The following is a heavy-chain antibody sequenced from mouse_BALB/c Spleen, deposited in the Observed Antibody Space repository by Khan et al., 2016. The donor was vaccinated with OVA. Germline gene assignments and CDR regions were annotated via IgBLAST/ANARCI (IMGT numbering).Heavy chain of an antibody. D-gene: IGHD1-1*01. CDR2: INPHIGET. Sequence: VQLKQSGPEVVRPGASVKISCKASGYSFTGYFMNWVMQSHGKSLEWIGRINPHIGETFYNQRFKDKATLTVDESSSTAYMELRSLASEDSAVYYCTRISRSDFDYWGQGTTLTVSS. J-gene: IGHJ2*01. V-gene: IGHV1-20*02. CDR3: TRISRSDFDY. CDR1: GYSFTGYF.